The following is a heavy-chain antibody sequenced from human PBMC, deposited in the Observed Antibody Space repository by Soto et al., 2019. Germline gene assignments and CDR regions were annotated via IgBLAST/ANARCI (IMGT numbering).Heavy chain of an antibody. CDR2: IWYDGSNK. J-gene: IGHJ5*02. CDR3: ARDKKAYCSGGSCYGWFDP. V-gene: IGHV3-33*01. CDR1: GFTFSIYG. Sequence: GGSLRLSCAASGFTFSIYGMHGVRQAPGKGLEWVAVIWYDGSNKYYADSVKGRFTISRDNSKNTLYLQMNSLRAEDTVVYYCARDKKAYCSGGSCYGWFDPWGQGT. D-gene: IGHD2-15*01.